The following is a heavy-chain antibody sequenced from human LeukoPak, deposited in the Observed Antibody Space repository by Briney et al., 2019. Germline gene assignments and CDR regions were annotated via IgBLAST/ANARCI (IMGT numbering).Heavy chain of an antibody. CDR3: ATESGMSYYYDSSGYSFDY. CDR1: GGTFSSYA. D-gene: IGHD3-22*01. CDR2: IIPIFGTA. J-gene: IGHJ4*02. V-gene: IGHV1-69*05. Sequence: SVKVSCKASGGTFSSYAISWVRQAPGQGLEWMGGIIPIFGTANYAQKFQGRVTITTDESTSTAYMELSSLRSEDTAVYYCATESGMSYYYDSSGYSFDYWGQGTLVTVSS.